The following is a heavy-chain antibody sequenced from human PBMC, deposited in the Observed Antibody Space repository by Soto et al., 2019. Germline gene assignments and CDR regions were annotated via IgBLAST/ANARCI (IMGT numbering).Heavy chain of an antibody. D-gene: IGHD1-26*01. CDR2: LNPSNGNT. CDR3: ARDPGAATFDY. V-gene: IGHV1-18*01. Sequence: ASVKVSCKASGFSFTTYTVTWVRQAPGQGLEWKGWLNPSNGNTKTAQSLQGRDTLTTDTSTGTAYMELRSLRFDDTAIYYCARDPGAATFDYWGQGTLVTVSS. CDR1: GFSFTTYT. J-gene: IGHJ4*01.